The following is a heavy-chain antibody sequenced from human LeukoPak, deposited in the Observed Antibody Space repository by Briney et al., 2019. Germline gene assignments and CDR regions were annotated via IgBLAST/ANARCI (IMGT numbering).Heavy chain of an antibody. CDR2: VGENTDT. Sequence: GGSLRLSCAASGFTFSSYAFSWVRRTPGKGLEWVSIVGENTDTHYADSVKGRFTISRDDSNNALHLQMNSLRAEDTTTYFCAKSSGKSFPSSRVFDFWGQGTLVTVSS. D-gene: IGHD6-13*01. V-gene: IGHV3-23*01. J-gene: IGHJ4*02. CDR3: AKSSGKSFPSSRVFDF. CDR1: GFTFSSYA.